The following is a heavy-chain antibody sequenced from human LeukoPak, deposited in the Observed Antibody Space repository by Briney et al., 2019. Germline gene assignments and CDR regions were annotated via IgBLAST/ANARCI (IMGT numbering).Heavy chain of an antibody. CDR1: GITLSRCG. V-gene: IGHV3-30*18. CDR2: ISDDGSNK. Sequence: GGSLRLSCAASGITLSRCGMHWVRQAPGKGLEWVAVISDDGSNKYYADSVKGRFTISRDNSKDTLYLQMNSLRDEDTAVYYYAKDRSTYYYYFYGMDVWGQGTTVTVSS. J-gene: IGHJ6*02. CDR3: AKDRSTYYYYFYGMDV.